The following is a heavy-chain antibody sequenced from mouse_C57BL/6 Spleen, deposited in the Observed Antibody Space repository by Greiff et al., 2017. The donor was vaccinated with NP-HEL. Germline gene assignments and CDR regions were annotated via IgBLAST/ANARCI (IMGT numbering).Heavy chain of an antibody. D-gene: IGHD1-1*01. V-gene: IGHV5-15*01. CDR2: ISNLAYSI. CDR3: ARHDYYGSSYAMDY. J-gene: IGHJ4*01. CDR1: GFTFSDYG. Sequence: EVQLVESGGGLVQPGGSLKLSCAASGFTFSDYGMAWVRQAPRKGLEWVAFISNLAYSIYYADTVTGRFTISRENAKNTLYLEMSSLRSEDTAMYYCARHDYYGSSYAMDYWGQGTSVTVSS.